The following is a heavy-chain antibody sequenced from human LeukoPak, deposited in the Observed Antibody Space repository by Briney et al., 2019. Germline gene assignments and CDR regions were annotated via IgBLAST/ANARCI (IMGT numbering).Heavy chain of an antibody. CDR2: ISAYNGNT. D-gene: IGHD3-22*01. V-gene: IGHV1-18*01. J-gene: IGHJ6*03. Sequence: ASVKVSCKASGYTFTSYGISWVRQAPGQGLEWMGWISAYNGNTNYAQKLQGRVTMTTDTSTSTAYMELRSLRSDDTAVYYCARQNISGYWYYYYYYMDVWGKGTKVTVSS. CDR1: GYTFTSYG. CDR3: ARQNISGYWYYYYYYMDV.